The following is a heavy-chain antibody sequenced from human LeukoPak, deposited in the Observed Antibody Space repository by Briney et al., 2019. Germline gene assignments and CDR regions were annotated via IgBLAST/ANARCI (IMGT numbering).Heavy chain of an antibody. CDR2: IYYRGSI. J-gene: IGHJ5*02. CDR1: GDPIKAYH. Sequence: SESLSLSWTVLGDPIKAYHLSWIRPLPGHSQEGNGYIYYRGSINYNPSLKSRVTISIDTSRNQFSLNLRSLTAADTAIYYCARHSRTGDNWFDPWGQGTLVTVSS. V-gene: IGHV4-59*08. CDR3: ARHSRTGDNWFDP. D-gene: IGHD1-14*01.